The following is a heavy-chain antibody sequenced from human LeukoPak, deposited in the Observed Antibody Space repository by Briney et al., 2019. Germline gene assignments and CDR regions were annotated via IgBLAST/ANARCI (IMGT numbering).Heavy chain of an antibody. Sequence: PGGSLRLSCAASGFTFSSYAMSWVRQAPGKGLEWVSAISGSGGSTYYADSVKGRFTISRDNSKNTLYLQMNSLRAEDTAVYYCASSFSGGSYYDAFDIWAQGTMVTVSS. CDR3: ASSFSGGSYYDAFDI. J-gene: IGHJ3*02. V-gene: IGHV3-23*01. CDR2: ISGSGGST. D-gene: IGHD2-15*01. CDR1: GFTFSSYA.